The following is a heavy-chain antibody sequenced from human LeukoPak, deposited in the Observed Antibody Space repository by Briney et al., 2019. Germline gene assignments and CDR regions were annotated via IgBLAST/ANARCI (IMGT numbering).Heavy chain of an antibody. J-gene: IGHJ4*02. CDR1: GGSISSYY. CDR2: IYYSGST. Sequence: PSETLSLTCTVSGGSISSYYWSWIRQPPGKGLEWIGYIYYSGSTNYNPSLKSRVTISVDTSKNQFSLKLSSVTAADTAVYYCARGSWSYYYGSGSYSPFDYWGQGTLVTVSS. CDR3: ARGSWSYYYGSGSYSPFDY. D-gene: IGHD3-10*01. V-gene: IGHV4-59*01.